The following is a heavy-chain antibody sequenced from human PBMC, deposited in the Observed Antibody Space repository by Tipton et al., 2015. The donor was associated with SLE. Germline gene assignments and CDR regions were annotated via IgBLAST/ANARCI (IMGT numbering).Heavy chain of an antibody. CDR1: GYTFTSYD. V-gene: IGHV1-8*01. CDR2: MNPNSGNT. D-gene: IGHD3-9*01. CDR3: ARDITISGGPDAFDI. J-gene: IGHJ3*02. Sequence: QVQLVQSGPEVKKPGASVKVSCRASGYTFTSYDINWVRQATGQGLEWMGWMNPNSGNTGYAQKFQGRVTMTRNTSISTAYMELSSLRSEDTAVYYCARDITISGGPDAFDIWGQGTMVTVSS.